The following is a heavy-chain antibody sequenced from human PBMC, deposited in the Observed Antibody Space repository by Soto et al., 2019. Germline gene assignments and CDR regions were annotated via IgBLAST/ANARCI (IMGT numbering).Heavy chain of an antibody. V-gene: IGHV3-30*18. J-gene: IGHJ3*02. Sequence: QVQLVESGGGVVQPGRSLRLSCAASGFTFSSYGMHWVRQAPGKGLEWVAVISYDGSNKYYADSVKGRFTISRDNSKNPLYLQMNSLRAEDTAVYYCANVLNVFDIWGQGTMVTVSS. CDR1: GFTFSSYG. D-gene: IGHD1-1*01. CDR3: ANVLNVFDI. CDR2: ISYDGSNK.